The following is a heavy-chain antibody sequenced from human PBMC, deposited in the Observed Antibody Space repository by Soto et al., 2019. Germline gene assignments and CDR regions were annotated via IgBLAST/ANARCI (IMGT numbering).Heavy chain of an antibody. CDR2: IYYSGST. CDR3: ARGRGYYYDSSGYYRLGTDDAFDI. Sequence: SETLSLTCTVSGGSISSGDYYWSWIRQPPGKGLEWIGYIYYSGSTYYNPSLKSRVTISVDTSKNQFSLKLSSVTAADTAVYYCARGRGYYYDSSGYYRLGTDDAFDIWGQGTMVTVSS. V-gene: IGHV4-30-4*01. CDR1: GGSISSGDYY. D-gene: IGHD3-22*01. J-gene: IGHJ3*02.